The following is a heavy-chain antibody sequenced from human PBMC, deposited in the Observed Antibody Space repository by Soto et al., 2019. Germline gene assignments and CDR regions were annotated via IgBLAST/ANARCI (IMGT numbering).Heavy chain of an antibody. J-gene: IGHJ4*02. CDR1: GYGFTTYG. D-gene: IGHD1-26*01. CDR2: ISAHNGNT. V-gene: IGHV1-18*01. CDR3: ARGSYGDY. Sequence: QVHLVQSGAEVKKPGASVKVSCKGSGYGFTTYGITWVRQAPGQGLEWMAWISAHNGNTNYAQKLQGRVTVTRDTSTSTTHMDLRSLISDDTAVHYCARGSYGDYWGQGALVTVSS.